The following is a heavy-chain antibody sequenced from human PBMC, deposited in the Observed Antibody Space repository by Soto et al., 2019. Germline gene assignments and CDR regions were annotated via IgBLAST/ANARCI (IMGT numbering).Heavy chain of an antibody. CDR1: GFTFSSYW. CDR2: INSDGTNT. V-gene: IGHV3-74*01. J-gene: IGHJ4*02. CDR3: ASPTMTTFDC. Sequence: GSLRLSCEASGFTFSSYWMHWVRQVPGKGLGWVSRINSDGTNTGYADPVKGRFTISRDNAKNTVYLQMNSLRVEDAGVYYCASPTMTTFDCWGQGALVTVSS. D-gene: IGHD4-4*01.